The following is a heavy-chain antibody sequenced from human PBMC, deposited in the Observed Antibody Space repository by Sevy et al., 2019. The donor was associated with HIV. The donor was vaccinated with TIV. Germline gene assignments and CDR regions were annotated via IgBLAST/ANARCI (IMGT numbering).Heavy chain of an antibody. CDR2: ISDSAGST. CDR3: AKGDRTFYGVDV. CDR1: GFTFSRYA. J-gene: IGHJ6*02. Sequence: GGSLRLSCAASGFTFSRYAMNWVRQAPGKGLEWVSAISDSAGSTSYADSVEGRFTISRDNSKNTLFLQMNSLRVEDTALYYCAKGDRTFYGVDVWGQGTTVTVSS. V-gene: IGHV3-23*01. D-gene: IGHD3-22*01.